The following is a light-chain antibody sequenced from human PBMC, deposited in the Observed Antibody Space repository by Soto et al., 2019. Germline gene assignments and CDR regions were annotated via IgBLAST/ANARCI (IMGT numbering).Light chain of an antibody. CDR3: QSYDRNLSVV. J-gene: IGLJ2*01. V-gene: IGLV1-40*01. CDR1: SSNIGAGYD. Sequence: QSVLTQPPSASGAPGQRVTISCTGSSSNIGAGYDVHWYQQLPGTAPKLLIYGNTHRPSGVPDRFSGSKSGASASLAISGLQAEDGADYYRQSYDRNLSVVFGGGTKLTVL. CDR2: GNT.